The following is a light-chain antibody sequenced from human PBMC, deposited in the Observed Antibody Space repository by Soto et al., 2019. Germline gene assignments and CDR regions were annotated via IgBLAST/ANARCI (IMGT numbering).Light chain of an antibody. CDR3: QQRSNWPPFT. CDR1: QSVSSY. Sequence: EIVMTQSPATLSVSPGETATLSCRASQSVSSYLAWYQQKPGQAPRLLIYDASNRATGIPARFSGSGSGTDFTLTISSLEPEDFAVYYCQQRSNWPPFTFGQGTRLEI. CDR2: DAS. V-gene: IGKV3-11*01. J-gene: IGKJ5*01.